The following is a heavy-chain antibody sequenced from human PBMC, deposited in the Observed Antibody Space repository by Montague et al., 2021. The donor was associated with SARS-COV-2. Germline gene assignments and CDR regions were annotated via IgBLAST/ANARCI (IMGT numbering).Heavy chain of an antibody. Sequence: SETLSLTCAVYGGSLSGYYWSWIRQPPGEGLEWIAEISHSGSTSYNLSLKSRVTISVDTSKNQYSLKLSSATAADTAVYYCARVPYRLLFVPGYYGMDVWGQGTTVTVSS. D-gene: IGHD2-2*01. CDR1: GGSLSGYY. CDR3: ARVPYRLLFVPGYYGMDV. CDR2: ISHSGST. J-gene: IGHJ6*02. V-gene: IGHV4-34*01.